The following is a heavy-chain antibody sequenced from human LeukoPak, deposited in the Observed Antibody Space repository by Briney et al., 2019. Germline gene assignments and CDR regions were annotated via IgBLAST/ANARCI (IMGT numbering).Heavy chain of an antibody. CDR1: GGSISSGGYY. D-gene: IGHD3-10*01. CDR3: ARHRPFGELLFWFDP. Sequence: SQTLSPTCTVSGGSISSGGYYWSRIRQHPGKGLEWIGYIYYSGSTYYNPSLKSRVTISVDTSKNQFSLKLSSVTAADTAVYYCARHRPFGELLFWFDPWGQGTLVTVSS. V-gene: IGHV4-31*03. J-gene: IGHJ5*02. CDR2: IYYSGST.